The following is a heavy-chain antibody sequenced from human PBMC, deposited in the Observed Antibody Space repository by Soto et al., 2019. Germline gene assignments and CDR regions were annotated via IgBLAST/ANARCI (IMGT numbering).Heavy chain of an antibody. CDR1: GFTFSSYS. CDR3: ARDRGSYYDDAFDI. V-gene: IGHV3-21*01. J-gene: IGHJ3*02. D-gene: IGHD1-26*01. Sequence: GGSLRLSCAASGFTFSSYSMNWVRQAPGKGLEWVSSISSSSSYIYYADSVKGRFTISRDNAKNSLYLQMNSLRAEDTAVYYCARDRGSYYDDAFDIWGQGTMVTVSS. CDR2: ISSSSSYI.